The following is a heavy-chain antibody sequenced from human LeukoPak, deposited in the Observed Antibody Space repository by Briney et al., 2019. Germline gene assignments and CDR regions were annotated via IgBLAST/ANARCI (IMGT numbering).Heavy chain of an antibody. V-gene: IGHV3-23*01. CDR2: ISGSGGST. J-gene: IGHJ4*02. CDR1: GFTFSSYA. Sequence: GGSLRLSCAASGFTFSSYAMSWVRQAPGKGLEWVSAISGSGGSTYYADSVKGRFTISRDNSKNTLYLQMNSLRAEDTAVYYCATQYYYGSGSYSHIYFDYWGQGTLVTVSS. D-gene: IGHD3-10*01. CDR3: ATQYYYGSGSYSHIYFDY.